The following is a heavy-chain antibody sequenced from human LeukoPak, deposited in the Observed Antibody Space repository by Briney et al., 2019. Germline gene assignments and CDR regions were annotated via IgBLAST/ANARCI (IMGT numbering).Heavy chain of an antibody. CDR1: GGSISSYY. CDR3: ARDVFGYCSSTSCPHGFDI. J-gene: IGHJ3*02. D-gene: IGHD2-2*01. CDR2: IYYSGST. V-gene: IGHV4-59*01. Sequence: SETLSLTCTVSGGSISSYYWSWIRQPPGKGLEWIGYIYYSGSTNYNPSLKSRVTISVDTSKNQFSLKLSSVTAAGTAVYYCARDVFGYCSSTSCPHGFDIWGQGTMVTVSS.